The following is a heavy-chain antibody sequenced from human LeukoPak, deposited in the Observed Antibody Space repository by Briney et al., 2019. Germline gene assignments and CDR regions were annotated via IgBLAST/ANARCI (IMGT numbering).Heavy chain of an antibody. V-gene: IGHV3-23*01. CDR3: ARPKEYYYDSSGYSY. CDR2: ISGSGGST. D-gene: IGHD3-22*01. Sequence: GGSLRVSCAASGFTFSSYAMSWVRQAPGKGLEWVSAISGSGGSTYYADSVKGRFTISRDNSKNTLYLQMNSLRAEDTAVYYCARPKEYYYDSSGYSYWGQGTLVTVSS. CDR1: GFTFSSYA. J-gene: IGHJ4*02.